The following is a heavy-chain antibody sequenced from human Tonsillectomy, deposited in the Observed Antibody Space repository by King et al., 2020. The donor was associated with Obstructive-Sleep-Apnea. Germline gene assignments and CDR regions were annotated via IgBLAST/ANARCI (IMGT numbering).Heavy chain of an antibody. CDR1: GGPISSGGYY. J-gene: IGHJ4*02. Sequence: QLQESGPGLVKPSQTLSLTCTVSGGPISSGGYYLSWIRQHPGKGLEWIGYIYYSGSTYYNPSLKSRVTISVETSKNQFSLKLTSVTAADTAVYYCAREIGGRLDYWGQGTLVTVSS. V-gene: IGHV4-31*03. CDR2: IYYSGST. D-gene: IGHD2-15*01. CDR3: AREIGGRLDY.